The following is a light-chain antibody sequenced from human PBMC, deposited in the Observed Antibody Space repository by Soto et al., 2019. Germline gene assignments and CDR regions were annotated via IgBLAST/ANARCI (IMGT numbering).Light chain of an antibody. CDR1: SSDIGKNF. J-gene: IGLJ3*02. Sequence: QSVLTQPPSVSAAPGQRVTISCSGSSSDIGKNFVSWYQHLPGTGPKLLIYDNDMRPSGIPDRFSASKSGTSATLGITGLQTGDEDDYYCGTWDSSLSRGVFGGGTKLTVL. CDR3: GTWDSSLSRGV. CDR2: DND. V-gene: IGLV1-51*01.